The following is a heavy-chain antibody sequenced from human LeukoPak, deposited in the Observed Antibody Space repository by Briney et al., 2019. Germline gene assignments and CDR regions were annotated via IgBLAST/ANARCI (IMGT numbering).Heavy chain of an antibody. D-gene: IGHD4-17*01. V-gene: IGHV4-59*11. CDR3: ARDLVTVTKGFDI. CDR1: ADSFSSHY. CDR2: ISYIGRT. J-gene: IGHJ3*02. Sequence: SETLSLTCAVSADSFSSHYWTWIRQPPGKGLEWIGYISYIGRTNYNPSLKSRVTISIDTSKNQFSLKLSSVTAADTAVYYCARDLVTVTKGFDIWGQGTMVSVSS.